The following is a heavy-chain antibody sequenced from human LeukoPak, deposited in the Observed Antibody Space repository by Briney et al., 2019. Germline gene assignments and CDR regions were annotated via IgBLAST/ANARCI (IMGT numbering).Heavy chain of an antibody. J-gene: IGHJ4*02. Sequence: GGSLRLSCAASGFAFSSYAMSWFRQAPGKGLEWVGFIRSKAYGGTTEYAASVKGRFTISRVDSKSIAYLQMNSLKIEDTAVYYCTRRPAATTVTTFDYWGQGTLVTVSS. D-gene: IGHD4-17*01. CDR3: TRRPAATTVTTFDY. CDR1: GFAFSSYA. V-gene: IGHV3-49*03. CDR2: IRSKAYGGTT.